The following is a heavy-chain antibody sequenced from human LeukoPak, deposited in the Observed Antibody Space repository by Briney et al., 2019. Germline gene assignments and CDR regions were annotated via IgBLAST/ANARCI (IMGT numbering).Heavy chain of an antibody. Sequence: ASVKVSCKASGYTFTDYYMHWVRQAPGQGLEWMGWINPNSGGTNYAQNFQGRVTMTRDTSISTAYMELSRLRSDDTAVYYCASVILTGYDYWGQGTLVTVSP. D-gene: IGHD3-9*01. CDR2: INPNSGGT. J-gene: IGHJ4*02. CDR3: ASVILTGYDY. V-gene: IGHV1-2*02. CDR1: GYTFTDYY.